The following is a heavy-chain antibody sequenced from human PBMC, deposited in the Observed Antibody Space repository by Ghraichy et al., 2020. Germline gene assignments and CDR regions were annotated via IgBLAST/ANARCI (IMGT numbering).Heavy chain of an antibody. CDR3: SRGSYSGYDLDYYYYGMDV. J-gene: IGHJ6*02. V-gene: IGHV1-69*13. D-gene: IGHD5-12*01. Sequence: SVKVSCKASLGTFSRYAIIWVRPAPGQGLEWMGGIIPIFGTANYAQKFQGRVTLTADESTSTAYMELSSLRSEDTAVYFCSRGSYSGYDLDYYYYGMDVFGLRTTLTVPS. CDR1: LGTFSRYA. CDR2: IIPIFGTA.